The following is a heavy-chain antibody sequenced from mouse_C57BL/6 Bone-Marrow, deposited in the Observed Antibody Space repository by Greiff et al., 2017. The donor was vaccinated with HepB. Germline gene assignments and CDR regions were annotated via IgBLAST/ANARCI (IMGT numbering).Heavy chain of an antibody. Sequence: EVQLVESGGGLVKPGGSLKLSCAASGFTFSDYGMHWVRQAPEKGLEWVAYISSGSSTIYYADTVKGRFTISRDNAKNTLFLQMTSLRSEDTAMYYCARAIYYYGRGFAYWGQGTLVTVSA. CDR1: GFTFSDYG. CDR3: ARAIYYYGRGFAY. V-gene: IGHV5-17*01. CDR2: ISSGSSTI. J-gene: IGHJ3*01. D-gene: IGHD1-1*01.